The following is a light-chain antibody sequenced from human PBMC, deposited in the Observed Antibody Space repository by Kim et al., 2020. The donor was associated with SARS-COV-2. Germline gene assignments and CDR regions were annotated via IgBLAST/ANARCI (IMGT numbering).Light chain of an antibody. J-gene: IGKJ1*01. CDR2: GAS. V-gene: IGKV3-20*01. Sequence: SPGERATLSCRASQSVSSSYLAWYQQKPGQAPRLLIYGASSRATGIPDRFSGSGSGTDFTLTINRLEPEDFALYYCQQYAFSPRTFGQGTKVDIK. CDR1: QSVSSSY. CDR3: QQYAFSPRT.